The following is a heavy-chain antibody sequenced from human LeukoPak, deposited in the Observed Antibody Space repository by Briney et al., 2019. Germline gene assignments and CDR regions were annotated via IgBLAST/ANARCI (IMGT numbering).Heavy chain of an antibody. Sequence: PGGSLRLSCAASGFTFSSYSMNWVRQAPGKGLDWVSSISSSSSYIYYADSVKGRFTISRDNAKNSLYLQMNSLRAEDTAVYYCAREGRIAAAGRFDPWGQGTLVSVSS. J-gene: IGHJ5*02. CDR1: GFTFSSYS. CDR2: ISSSSSYI. D-gene: IGHD6-13*01. V-gene: IGHV3-21*01. CDR3: AREGRIAAAGRFDP.